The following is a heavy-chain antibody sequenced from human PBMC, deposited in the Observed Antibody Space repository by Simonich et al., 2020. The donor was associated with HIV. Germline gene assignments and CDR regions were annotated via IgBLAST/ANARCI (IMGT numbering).Heavy chain of an antibody. Sequence: QQWGAGLLKPSETLSLTCAVYGGSFSGYYWSWIRQPPGKGLEWIGEVNHRGSTNYNPSLKSRVNISVDTSKNQFSLKLSSVTAADTAVYYCARHPPPVTTPYGYYYGMDVWGQGTTVTVSS. D-gene: IGHD4-17*01. CDR1: GGSFSGYY. V-gene: IGHV4-34*01. CDR3: ARHPPPVTTPYGYYYGMDV. CDR2: VNHRGST. J-gene: IGHJ6*02.